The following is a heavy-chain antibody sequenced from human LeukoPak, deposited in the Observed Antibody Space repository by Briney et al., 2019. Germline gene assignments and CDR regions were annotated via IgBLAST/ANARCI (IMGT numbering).Heavy chain of an antibody. CDR2: IYTIGGT. V-gene: IGHV4-61*02. J-gene: IGHJ5*02. CDR3: ARTIVVVPAAMNWFDP. D-gene: IGHD2-2*01. CDR1: GGSISSGSYY. Sequence: SETLSLTCTVSGGSISSGSYYWSWIRQPAGKGLEWIGRIYTIGGTNYNPSLRTRVPISVDTSKNQFSLKLSSVTAADTAVYYCARTIVVVPAAMNWFDPWGQGTLVTVSS.